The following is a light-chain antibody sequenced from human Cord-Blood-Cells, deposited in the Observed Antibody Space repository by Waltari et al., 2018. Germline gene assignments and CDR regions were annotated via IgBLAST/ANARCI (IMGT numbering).Light chain of an antibody. Sequence: DIQMTQSPSTLSASVGDRVTITCRASQSISSWLAWYQQKPGKAPKLLIYQASSLESGVPSRFSCSGSGTEFTLTISSLQPDDFATYYCQQYNSFWTFGQGTKVEIK. J-gene: IGKJ1*01. CDR3: QQYNSFWT. V-gene: IGKV1-5*03. CDR2: QAS. CDR1: QSISSW.